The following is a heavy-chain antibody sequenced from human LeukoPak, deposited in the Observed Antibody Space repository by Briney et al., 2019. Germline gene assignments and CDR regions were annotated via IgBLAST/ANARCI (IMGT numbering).Heavy chain of an antibody. CDR2: INPNSGGT. J-gene: IGHJ6*03. CDR1: GYTFTGYY. V-gene: IGHV1-2*02. Sequence: ASVKVSCKASGYTFTGYYMHWVRQAPGQGLEWMGWINPNSGGTNYAQKFQGRVTMTRDTSISTAYMELSRLRSDDTAVYYCARGVVATPFHYYYYMDVWGKGTTVTVSS. CDR3: ARGVVATPFHYYYYMDV. D-gene: IGHD5-12*01.